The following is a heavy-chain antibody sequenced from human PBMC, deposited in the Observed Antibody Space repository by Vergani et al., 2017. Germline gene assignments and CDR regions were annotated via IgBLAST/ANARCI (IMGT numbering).Heavy chain of an antibody. J-gene: IGHJ6*02. Sequence: LEESGGGSVKPGGSLRLSCAASGFKFSDHYMSWIRQAPGKGLEWVSHISPGASTVSYTDSVTGRFTVSRDNDNNSLTLDMTTLRVEDTAVYYCAKKPVISTTRHYYAMDVGGQGTTVTVSS. D-gene: IGHD1-1*01. CDR2: ISPGASTV. CDR3: AKKPVISTTRHYYAMDV. CDR1: GFKFSDHY. V-gene: IGHV3-11*04.